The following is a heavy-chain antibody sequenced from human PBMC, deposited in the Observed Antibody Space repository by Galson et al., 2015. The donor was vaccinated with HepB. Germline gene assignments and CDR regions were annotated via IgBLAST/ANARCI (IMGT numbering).Heavy chain of an antibody. CDR1: GFTVSSNY. D-gene: IGHD2-15*01. J-gene: IGHJ5*01. CDR2: LNSGGST. CDR3: ARGYCSGGSCNWFDS. V-gene: IGHV3-53*01. Sequence: SLRLSCAASGFTVSSNYMNWVRQAPGKGLEWVSILNSGGSTYYADSVKGRFTISRDNSKNTLYLQMNSLRGEDTAVYYCARGYCSGGSCNWFDSWGQGTLVTVSS.